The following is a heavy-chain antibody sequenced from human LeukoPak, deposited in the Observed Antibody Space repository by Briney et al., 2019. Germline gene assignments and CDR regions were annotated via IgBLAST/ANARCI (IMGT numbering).Heavy chain of an antibody. V-gene: IGHV4-61*02. CDR2: IFISGGT. CDR3: ARGSPVLRYFDWLSRNSNWFDP. CDR1: GDSITSGSYY. D-gene: IGHD3-9*01. J-gene: IGHJ5*02. Sequence: SETLSLTCTVSGDSITSGSYYWSWIRQPAGKGLEWIGRIFISGGTNYNPSLRSRVTMSLDTSKNQFSLKLYSVTAADTAVYYCARGSPVLRYFDWLSRNSNWFDPWGQGTLVTVSS.